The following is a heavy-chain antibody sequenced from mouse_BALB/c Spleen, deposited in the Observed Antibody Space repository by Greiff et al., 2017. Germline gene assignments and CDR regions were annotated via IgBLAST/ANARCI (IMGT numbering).Heavy chain of an antibody. D-gene: IGHD2-14*01. Sequence: EVKLQESGGGLVQPGGSLRLSCATSGFTFTDYYMSWVRQPPGKALEWLGFIRNKANGYTTEYSASVKGRFTISRDNSQSILYLQMNTLRAEDSATYCCARDNRYYVEYYYAMDYWGQGTSVTVSS. CDR3: ARDNRYYVEYYYAMDY. J-gene: IGHJ4*01. V-gene: IGHV7-3*02. CDR1: GFTFTDYY. CDR2: IRNKANGYTT.